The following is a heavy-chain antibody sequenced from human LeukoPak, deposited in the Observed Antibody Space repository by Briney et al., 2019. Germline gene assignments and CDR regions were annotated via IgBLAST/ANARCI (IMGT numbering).Heavy chain of an antibody. D-gene: IGHD3-22*01. CDR3: ARAHDDSGDYDPEAGGYFDY. Sequence: PSETLSLTCGVYGGSFSGYYWSWIRQPPGKGLEWIGEINHSGSTSYNPSLKSRVTISLDTSKNQFSLKLNSVTAADTALYYCARAHDDSGDYDPEAGGYFDYWGQGTLVTVSS. CDR2: INHSGST. CDR1: GGSFSGYY. V-gene: IGHV4-34*01. J-gene: IGHJ4*02.